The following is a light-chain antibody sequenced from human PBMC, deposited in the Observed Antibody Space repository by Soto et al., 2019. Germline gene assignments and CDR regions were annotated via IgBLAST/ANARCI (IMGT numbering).Light chain of an antibody. J-gene: IGKJ5*01. CDR1: ETVATN. CDR2: GAS. CDR3: QQYGSSPIT. Sequence: VMTQSPATLSVSPGERATLSCWASETVATNLAWYQQKPGQAPRLLISGASTRAAGISDRFRGSGSGTEFTLTISSLRSEDSAIYYCQQYGSSPITFGQGTRLEIK. V-gene: IGKV3D-15*02.